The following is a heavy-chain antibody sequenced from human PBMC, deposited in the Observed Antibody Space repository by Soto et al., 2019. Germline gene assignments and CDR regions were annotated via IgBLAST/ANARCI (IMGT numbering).Heavy chain of an antibody. J-gene: IGHJ6*02. V-gene: IGHV4-34*01. Sequence: PSETLSLTCAVYGGSFSGYYWSWIRQPPGKGLEWIGEINHSGSTNYNPSLKSRVTISVDTSKNQFSLKLSSVTAADTAVYYCARGRRMRGMDVWGQGTTVTVSS. CDR1: GGSFSGYY. CDR3: ARGRRMRGMDV. CDR2: INHSGST.